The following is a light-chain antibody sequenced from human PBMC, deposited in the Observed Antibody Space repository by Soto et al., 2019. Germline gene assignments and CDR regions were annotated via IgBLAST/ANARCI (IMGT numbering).Light chain of an antibody. J-gene: IGKJ4*01. CDR1: QSVDTNY. V-gene: IGKV3D-20*02. CDR3: QQRSVWPLT. CDR2: GAS. Sequence: EIVLTQSPGTLSLSPGERATISCRASQSVDTNYLAWYQQKPGQAPRLLIYGASSRATGIPDRFGGSGSGTDFTLTISRLEPEDFAVYYCQQRSVWPLTFGGGTKVDIK.